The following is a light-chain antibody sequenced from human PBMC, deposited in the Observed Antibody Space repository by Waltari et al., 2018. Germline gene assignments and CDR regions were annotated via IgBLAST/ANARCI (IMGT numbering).Light chain of an antibody. CDR1: SSDVGGYNY. J-gene: IGLJ2*01. V-gene: IGLV2-14*03. CDR3: SSNTSSNTLV. CDR2: DVT. Sequence: QSALTQPASVSGSPGQSITVSCTGSSSDVGGYNYVSWYQQHPGKAPKLWLYDVTNRPSGGSSRFSGPRSGNTASLAISGLQAEDEADYYCSSNTSSNTLVFGGGTKLTVL.